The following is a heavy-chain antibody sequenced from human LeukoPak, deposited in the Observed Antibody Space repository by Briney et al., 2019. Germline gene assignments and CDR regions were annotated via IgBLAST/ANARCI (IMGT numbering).Heavy chain of an antibody. J-gene: IGHJ4*02. D-gene: IGHD6-13*01. CDR2: IYYSGST. CDR1: GVSISSSSYY. CDR3: ARPVRLAYSSSWYFDY. V-gene: IGHV4-39*01. Sequence: SETLSLTCTVSGVSISSSSYYWDWIRQPPGKGLEWIGSIYYSGSTYYNPSLKSRVTISVDTSKNQFSLKLSSVTAADTAVYYCARPVRLAYSSSWYFDYWGQGTLVTVSS.